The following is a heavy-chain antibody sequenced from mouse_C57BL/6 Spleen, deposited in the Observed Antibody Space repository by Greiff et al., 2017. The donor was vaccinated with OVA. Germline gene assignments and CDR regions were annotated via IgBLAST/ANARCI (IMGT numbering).Heavy chain of an antibody. D-gene: IGHD1-1*01. CDR2: SRNKANDYTT. CDR1: GFTFSDFY. V-gene: IGHV7-1*01. J-gene: IGHJ3*01. Sequence: DVMLVESGGGLVQSGRSLRLSCATSGFTFSDFYMEWVRQAPGKGLEWIAASRNKANDYTTEYSASVKGRFIVSRDTSQSILYLQMNALRAEDTAIYYCARALYYGSSYGAYWGQGTLVTVSA. CDR3: ARALYYGSSYGAY.